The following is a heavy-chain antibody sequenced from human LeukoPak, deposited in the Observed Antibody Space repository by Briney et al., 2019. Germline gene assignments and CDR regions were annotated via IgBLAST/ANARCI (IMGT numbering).Heavy chain of an antibody. V-gene: IGHV1-46*01. Sequence: ASVKVSCKASGYTFTSYYMHWVRQAPGQGLEWMGIINPSGGSTSYAQKFQGRVTMTRDTSISTVYMELTRLTSDDSAVFYCARGGVNAYFFDYWGQGTLVTVSS. CDR3: ARGGVNAYFFDY. J-gene: IGHJ4*02. CDR1: GYTFTSYY. D-gene: IGHD4-23*01. CDR2: INPSGGST.